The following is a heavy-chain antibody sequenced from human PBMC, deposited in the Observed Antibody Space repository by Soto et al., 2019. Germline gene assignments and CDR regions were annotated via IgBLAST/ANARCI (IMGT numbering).Heavy chain of an antibody. V-gene: IGHV3-23*01. CDR3: AKDDFTDRGDDYFDY. J-gene: IGHJ4*02. CDR1: GFSFTNFA. Sequence: GGSVRLSCAASGFSFTNFAMSWVRQAPGKGLEWVAGIGASGDITWYADSVKGRLSISRDNSKNTLYLQLNTLRFEDTAVYYCAKDDFTDRGDDYFDYWGPGTLVTVSS. D-gene: IGHD2-21*02. CDR2: IGASGDIT.